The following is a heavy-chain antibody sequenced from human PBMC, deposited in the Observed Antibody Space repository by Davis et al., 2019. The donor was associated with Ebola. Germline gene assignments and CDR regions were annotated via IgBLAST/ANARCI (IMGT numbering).Heavy chain of an antibody. CDR1: GFTFSSYG. CDR2: ISYDGSNK. Sequence: PGGSLRLSCAASGFTFSSYGMHWVRQAPGKGLEWVAVISYDGSNKYYADSVKGRFTISRDNSKNTLYLQMNSLRAEDTAVYYCAKDSGYTRAGIYYYYGMDVWGQGTTVTVSS. J-gene: IGHJ6*02. V-gene: IGHV3-30*18. D-gene: IGHD5-12*01. CDR3: AKDSGYTRAGIYYYYGMDV.